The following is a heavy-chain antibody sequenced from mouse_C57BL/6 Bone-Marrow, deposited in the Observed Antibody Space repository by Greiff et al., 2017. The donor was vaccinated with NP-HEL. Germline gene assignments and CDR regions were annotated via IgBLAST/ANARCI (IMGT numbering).Heavy chain of an antibody. Sequence: EVKLVESGGGLVKPGGSLKLSCAASGFTFSSYAMSWVRQTPEKRLEWVATISDGGSYTYYPDNVKGRFTISRDNAKNNLYLQMSHLKSEDTAMYYCARDRATVVFDYWGQGTTLTVSS. V-gene: IGHV5-4*01. D-gene: IGHD3-1*01. J-gene: IGHJ2*01. CDR3: ARDRATVVFDY. CDR2: ISDGGSYT. CDR1: GFTFSSYA.